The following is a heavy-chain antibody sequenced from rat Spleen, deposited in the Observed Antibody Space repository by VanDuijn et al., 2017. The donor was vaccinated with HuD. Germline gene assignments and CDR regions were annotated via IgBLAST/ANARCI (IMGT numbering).Heavy chain of an antibody. CDR3: ARPHNYRYVMDV. V-gene: IGHV5-7*01. Sequence: EVQLVDSGGGLVQPGRSLKLSCAASGFTFSDYYMAWVRQAPTKGLEWVATISYDGSSTYYRDSVKGRFHISRDNAKSTLYLQMNSLRSEDTATYYCARPHNYRYVMDVWGQGASVTVSS. J-gene: IGHJ4*01. CDR2: ISYDGSST. CDR1: GFTFSDYY. D-gene: IGHD1-10*01.